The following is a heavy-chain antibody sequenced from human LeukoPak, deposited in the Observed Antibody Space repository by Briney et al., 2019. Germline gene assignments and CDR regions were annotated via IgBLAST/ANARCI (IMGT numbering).Heavy chain of an antibody. CDR2: ISGSGGST. CDR3: AKYDGGNSGVDY. Sequence: PGGSLRLSCAASGFTVSRYYMSWVCQAPGKGLEWVSAISGSGGSTYYADSVKGRFTISRDNSKNTLYLQMNSLRAEDTAVYYCAKYDGGNSGVDYWGQGTLVTVSS. J-gene: IGHJ4*02. CDR1: GFTVSRYY. D-gene: IGHD4-23*01. V-gene: IGHV3-23*01.